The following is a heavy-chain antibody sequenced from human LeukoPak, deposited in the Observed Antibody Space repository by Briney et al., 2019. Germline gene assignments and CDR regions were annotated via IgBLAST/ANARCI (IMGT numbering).Heavy chain of an antibody. Sequence: GGSLRLSCAASELTFSSSWMSWVRQAPGKGLEWVANIKKDGSEKYYADSVKGRFTISRDNAKNSLYLQMNSLRADDTAVYYCARAQAAAGIELDYWGQGTLVTVSS. V-gene: IGHV3-7*01. J-gene: IGHJ4*02. CDR1: ELTFSSSW. CDR3: ARAQAAAGIELDY. D-gene: IGHD6-13*01. CDR2: IKKDGSEK.